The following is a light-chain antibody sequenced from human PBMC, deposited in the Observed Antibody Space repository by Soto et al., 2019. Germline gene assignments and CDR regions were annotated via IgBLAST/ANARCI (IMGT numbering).Light chain of an antibody. Sequence: DIQMTQSPSSLSASXXXXXTXTXRASRGISRWLAWYQQKPGKAPKLLIHGASSLQSGVPSRFSGSGSGTEFTLTISSLQPDDFATYYCQQYNSYSWTFGQGTKVDIK. J-gene: IGKJ1*01. CDR2: GAS. CDR1: RGISRW. V-gene: IGKV1D-16*01. CDR3: QQYNSYSWT.